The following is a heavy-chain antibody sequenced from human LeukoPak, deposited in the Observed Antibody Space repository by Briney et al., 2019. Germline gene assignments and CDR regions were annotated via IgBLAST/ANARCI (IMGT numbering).Heavy chain of an antibody. CDR1: GGAISSSSYY. J-gene: IGHJ4*02. D-gene: IGHD3-22*01. V-gene: IGHV4-39*07. CDR3: ARTYNYDSSGPYY. Sequence: SETLSLTCTVSGGAISSSSYYWGWIRQPPGKGLEWIGSFYYSGSTLYNPSLESRVTISEDTSKNQFSLKVNSVTAADTAVYYCARTYNYDSSGPYYWGQGTLVTVSS. CDR2: FYYSGST.